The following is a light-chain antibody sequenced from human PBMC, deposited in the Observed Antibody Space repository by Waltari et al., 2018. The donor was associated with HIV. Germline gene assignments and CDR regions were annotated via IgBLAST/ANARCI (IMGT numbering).Light chain of an antibody. Sequence: QSALTQEASVSGTVGQKVTLSCTGNSNNIGSYAVGWYQQISHGAPKAVMFGDSLPSGVPDRCSGSKSGTTASLVMSGLQPEDEADYYCSTWDYSLSAYVFGAGTKVTVL. CDR3: STWDYSLSAYV. J-gene: IGLJ1*01. CDR2: GDS. V-gene: IGLV1-36*01. CDR1: SNNIGSYA.